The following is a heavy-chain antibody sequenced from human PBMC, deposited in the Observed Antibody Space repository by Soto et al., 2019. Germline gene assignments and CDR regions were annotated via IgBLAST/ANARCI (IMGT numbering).Heavy chain of an antibody. CDR2: IKQDGSEK. V-gene: IGHV3-7*05. CDR1: GFTFSSYW. J-gene: IGHJ4*02. Sequence: EVQLVESGGGLVQPGGSLRLSCAASGFTFSSYWMNWVRQAPGKGLEWVANIKQDGSEKYYVDSVKGRFTISRDNAKNPLYLQINSRRAGDTAVYYCAGGTGWLSDSWGQGTLVTVSS. D-gene: IGHD6-19*01. CDR3: AGGTGWLSDS.